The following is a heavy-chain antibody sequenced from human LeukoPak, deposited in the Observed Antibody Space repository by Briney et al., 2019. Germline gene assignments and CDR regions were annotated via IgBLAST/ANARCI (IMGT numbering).Heavy chain of an antibody. D-gene: IGHD6-13*01. Sequence: SETLSLTCTVSGGSISSYYWSWIRQPPGKGLEWIGCIYYSGSTNYNPSLKSRVTISVDTSKNQFSLKLSSVTAADTAVYYCARGGSSWYEFDPWGQGTLVTVSS. CDR2: IYYSGST. CDR3: ARGGSSWYEFDP. J-gene: IGHJ5*02. CDR1: GGSISSYY. V-gene: IGHV4-59*01.